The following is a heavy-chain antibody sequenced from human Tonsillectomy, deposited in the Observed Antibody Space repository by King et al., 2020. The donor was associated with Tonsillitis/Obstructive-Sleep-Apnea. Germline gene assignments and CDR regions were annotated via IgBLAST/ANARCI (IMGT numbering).Heavy chain of an antibody. CDR3: ARANYDSRGSGFDS. CDR1: GYTFTRYG. J-gene: IGHJ4*02. V-gene: IGHV1-18*01. D-gene: IGHD3-22*01. CDR2: ISTYNGHT. Sequence: VQLVQSGAEVKKPGASVKVSCKASGYTFTRYGISWGRQAPGQGLEWRGWISTYNGHTKNAQKFQGRVTMTTDTSTSTAYMDLRSLRSDDTAVYYCARANYDSRGSGFDSWGQGTLVTVSS.